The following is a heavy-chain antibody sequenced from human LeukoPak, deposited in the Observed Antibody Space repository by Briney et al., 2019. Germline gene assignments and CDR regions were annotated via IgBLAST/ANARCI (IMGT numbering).Heavy chain of an antibody. Sequence: GRSLRLSCAASGFTFSSYWMSWVSQAPGKGREWVAKVKQDGSEKYYVDSVKGRFTISRDNAKNSLYLQMNSLRAEDTAVYYCAREYYYDSSGYQGDAFDIWGQGTMVTVSS. CDR1: GFTFSSYW. J-gene: IGHJ3*02. D-gene: IGHD3-22*01. CDR3: AREYYYDSSGYQGDAFDI. V-gene: IGHV3-7*01. CDR2: VKQDGSEK.